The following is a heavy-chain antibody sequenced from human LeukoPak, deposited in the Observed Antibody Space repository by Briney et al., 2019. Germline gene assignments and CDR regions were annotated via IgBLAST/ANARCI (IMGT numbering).Heavy chain of an antibody. V-gene: IGHV3-9*01. CDR1: GFTFDDYT. CDR3: AKSTLVVPAAMDYFDY. J-gene: IGHJ4*02. CDR2: IIWNSGSI. D-gene: IGHD2-2*01. Sequence: TGRSLTLSCAASGFTFDDYTMHWVRQTPGKGLEWVAGIIWNSGSIGYAASVKGRFTISRDNAKDSLNLQMNSLRAEDTALYYCAKSTLVVPAAMDYFDYWGQGTLVTVSS.